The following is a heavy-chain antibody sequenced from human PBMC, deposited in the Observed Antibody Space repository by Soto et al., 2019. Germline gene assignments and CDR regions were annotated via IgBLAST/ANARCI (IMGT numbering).Heavy chain of an antibody. V-gene: IGHV5-51*01. CDR2: IYPGDSDT. CDR1: GYSFTSYW. D-gene: IGHD3-10*01. CDR3: ARDGTMGLGELLQHGMDV. Sequence: PGESLKISCKGSGYSFTSYWIGWVRQMPGKGLEWMGIIYPGDSDTRYSPSFQGQVTISADKSISTAYLQWSSLKASDTAMYYCARDGTMGLGELLQHGMDVWGQGNTVTVSS. J-gene: IGHJ6*02.